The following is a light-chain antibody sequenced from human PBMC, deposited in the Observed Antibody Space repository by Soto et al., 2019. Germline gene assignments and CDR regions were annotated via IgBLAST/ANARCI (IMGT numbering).Light chain of an antibody. J-gene: IGLJ3*02. V-gene: IGLV2-8*01. Sequence: QSVLTQPASVSGSPGQSITISSTGTSSDVGGYNYVSWYQQHPGKAPKLMIYEVSKRPSGVPDRFSGSKSGNTASLTVSGLQAEDEADYYCNSYAGSNNWVFGGGTKVTVL. CDR1: SSDVGGYNY. CDR3: NSYAGSNNWV. CDR2: EVS.